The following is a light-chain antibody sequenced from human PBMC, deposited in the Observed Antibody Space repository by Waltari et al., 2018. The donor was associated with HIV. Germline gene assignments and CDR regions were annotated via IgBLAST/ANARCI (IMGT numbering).Light chain of an antibody. V-gene: IGLV4-60*03. J-gene: IGLJ2*01. CDR1: SGHSSYI. CDR3: ETRDSDIRV. CDR2: VEGSGSF. Sequence: QPVLTQSSSASASLESSVKLTCTLSSGHSSYIIAWHQQQPGKAPRYLMKVEGSGSFNKGSGVPDRFSGSSSGADRYLTISNLQSEDEADYYCETRDSDIRVFGGGTKLTVL.